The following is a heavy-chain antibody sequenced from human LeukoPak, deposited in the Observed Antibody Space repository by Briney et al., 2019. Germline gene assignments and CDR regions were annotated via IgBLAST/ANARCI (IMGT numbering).Heavy chain of an antibody. V-gene: IGHV1-69*13. CDR1: GGTFSSYA. Sequence: ASVKVSCKASGGTFSSYAISWVRQAPGQGLEWMGGIIPIFGTANYAQKFRGRVTITADESTSTAYMELSSLRSEDTAVYYCARAGTTRYYFDYWGQGTLVTVSS. CDR3: ARAGTTRYYFDY. J-gene: IGHJ4*02. CDR2: IIPIFGTA. D-gene: IGHD1-1*01.